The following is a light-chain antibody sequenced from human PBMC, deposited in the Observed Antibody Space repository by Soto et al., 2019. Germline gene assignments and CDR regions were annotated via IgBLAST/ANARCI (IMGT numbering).Light chain of an antibody. CDR3: QQRSNWPLIT. V-gene: IGKV3-11*01. CDR1: QSVSRY. Sequence: EIVLTQSPATLSLSPGERATLSCRASQSVSRYLAWYQQKPGQAPRLLIYDASNRATGIPARFSGSGSGTDFTLPISSLEPEDFAVYYCQQRSNWPLITFGQGTRLDIK. J-gene: IGKJ5*01. CDR2: DAS.